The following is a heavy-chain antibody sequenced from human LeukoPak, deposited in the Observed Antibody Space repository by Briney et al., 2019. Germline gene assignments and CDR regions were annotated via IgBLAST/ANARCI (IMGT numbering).Heavy chain of an antibody. CDR2: ISYSGST. V-gene: IGHV4-39*01. Sequence: SETLSLTCTVSSGSFTSTANYWGSIRQPPGKGLEWIGSISYSGSTYYNPSLKSRVTISVDTSTNHFSLKLNSVTAADTAVYYCARHYFKRVGIDTHLGRFFSCGQGTLVTASS. D-gene: IGHD6-13*01. J-gene: IGHJ5*02. CDR3: ARHYFKRVGIDTHLGRFFS. CDR1: SGSFTSTANY.